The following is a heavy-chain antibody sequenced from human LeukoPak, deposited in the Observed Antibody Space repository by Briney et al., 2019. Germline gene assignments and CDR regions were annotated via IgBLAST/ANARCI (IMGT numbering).Heavy chain of an antibody. CDR1: GGSFSGYY. D-gene: IGHD3-22*01. CDR2: INHSGST. V-gene: IGHV4-34*01. J-gene: IGHJ4*02. CDR3: ARSGMDYYDSSGYYVY. Sequence: SETLSLTCAVYGGSFSGYYWSWIRQPPGKGLEWIGEINHSGSTNYNPSLKSRVTISVDTSKNQFSLKLSSVTAAGTAVYYCARSGMDYYDSSGYYVYWGQGTLVTVSS.